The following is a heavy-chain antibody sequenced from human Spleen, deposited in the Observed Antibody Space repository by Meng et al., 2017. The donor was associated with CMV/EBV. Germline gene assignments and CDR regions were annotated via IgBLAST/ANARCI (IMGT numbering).Heavy chain of an antibody. J-gene: IGHJ6*02. V-gene: IGHV3-48*03. Sequence: GESLKISCAASGFTFSSYEMNWVRQAPGKGLEWVSRISSSGGSIYYADSVKGRFNISRDNAKNSLSLQMNSLRAEDTALYCCAKDHWTTAAGRSWGYHGMDVWGQGTMVTVSS. CDR3: AKDHWTTAAGRSWGYHGMDV. D-gene: IGHD6-13*01. CDR2: ISSSGGSI. CDR1: GFTFSSYE.